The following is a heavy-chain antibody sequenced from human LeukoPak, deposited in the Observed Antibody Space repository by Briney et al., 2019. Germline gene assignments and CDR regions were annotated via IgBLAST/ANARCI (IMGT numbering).Heavy chain of an antibody. D-gene: IGHD4-23*01. CDR3: ARHRSDTGGKKGVNWFDA. Sequence: SETLSLTCSVSGGSIKNYYWSWIRQPPGTGLERLGNIYTGGTTDYNSSLKSRLTISVDTFKNQLSLNLQSVTAADPATYYCARHRSDTGGKKGVNWFDAGGQGTLVTVSS. CDR1: GGSIKNYY. V-gene: IGHV4-59*01. CDR2: IYTGGTT. J-gene: IGHJ5*02.